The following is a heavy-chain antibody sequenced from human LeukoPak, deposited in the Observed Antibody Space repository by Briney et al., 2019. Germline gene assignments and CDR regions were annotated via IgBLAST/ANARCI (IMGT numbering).Heavy chain of an antibody. CDR3: AKTSAGIRGGYSDY. CDR1: GFTFSSYA. V-gene: IGHV3-23*01. D-gene: IGHD3-10*01. J-gene: IGHJ4*02. CDR2: INDSGGNT. Sequence: GGSLRLSCAASGFTFSSYAMNWVRQAPGKGLEGVSLINDSGGNTYYADSVKGRFTISRDNSKNTLFLQMSSLRAEDTAVYYCAKTSAGIRGGYSDYWGQGTLVTVSS.